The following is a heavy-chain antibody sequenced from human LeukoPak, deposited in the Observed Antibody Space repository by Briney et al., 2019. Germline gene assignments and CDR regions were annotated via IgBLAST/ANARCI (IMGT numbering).Heavy chain of an antibody. J-gene: IGHJ5*02. CDR3: ARVKGYYGSGSLNWFDP. D-gene: IGHD3-10*01. CDR1: GGSISSYY. Sequence: PSETLSLTCTVSGGSISSYYWSWIRQPPGKGLEWIGYIYYSGSTNYNPSLKSRVTISVDTSKNQFSLKLSSVTAADTAVYYCARVKGYYGSGSLNWFDPWGQGTLVTVSS. CDR2: IYYSGST. V-gene: IGHV4-59*01.